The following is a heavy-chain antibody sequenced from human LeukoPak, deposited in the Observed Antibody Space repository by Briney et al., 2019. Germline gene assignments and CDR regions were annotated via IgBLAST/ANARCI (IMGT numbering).Heavy chain of an antibody. J-gene: IGHJ4*02. CDR2: IYYSGSS. CDR1: GGSISSYY. D-gene: IGHD1-14*01. V-gene: IGHV4-59*08. CDR3: AGDRKGYDY. Sequence: SETLSLTCTVSGGSISSYYWSWIRQPPGKGLEWIGYIYYSGSSNYNPSLKSRVTISVDTSKNQFSLKLSSVTAADTAVYYCAGDRKGYDYWGQGTLVTVSS.